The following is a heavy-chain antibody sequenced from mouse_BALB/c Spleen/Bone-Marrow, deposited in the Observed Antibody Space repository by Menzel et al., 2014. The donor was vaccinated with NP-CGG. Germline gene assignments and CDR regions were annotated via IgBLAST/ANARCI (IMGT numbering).Heavy chain of an antibody. CDR2: INPYNDGS. CDR3: ARTTVVDIYWYFDV. CDR1: GYTFTSYV. D-gene: IGHD1-1*01. J-gene: IGHJ1*01. V-gene: IGHV1-14*01. Sequence: EVKLMESGPELVKPGASVKMSCKASGYTFTSYVLHWVKQKPGQGLEWIGYINPYNDGSKYNEKFKGKATLTSDKSSSTAYMELSSLTSDDSAVYYFARTTVVDIYWYFDVWGAGTTVTVSS.